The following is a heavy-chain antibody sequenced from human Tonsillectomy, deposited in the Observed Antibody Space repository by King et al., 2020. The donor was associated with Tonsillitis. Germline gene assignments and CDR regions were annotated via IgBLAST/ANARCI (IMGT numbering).Heavy chain of an antibody. CDR3: TRDQRTSGYSRSWYAY. CDR1: GFTFSSYW. D-gene: IGHD6-13*01. V-gene: IGHV3-7*04. J-gene: IGHJ4*02. CDR2: IKQDGSEK. Sequence: VQLVESGGGLVQPGGSLRLSCAASGFTFSSYWMSWVRQAPGKGLEWVANIKQDGSEKYYVDSVKGRFTISRDNAKNSLYLLMNSLRAEEPAVYYCTRDQRTSGYSRSWYAYWGQGTLVTVSS.